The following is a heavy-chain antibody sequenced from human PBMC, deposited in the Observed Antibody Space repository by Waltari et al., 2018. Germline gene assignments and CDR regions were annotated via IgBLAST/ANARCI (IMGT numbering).Heavy chain of an antibody. J-gene: IGHJ4*02. V-gene: IGHV1-69*08. CDR3: ARDRRDGYLGY. CDR1: GGPFSSYA. CDR2: SSASFGTA. Sequence: QVQLVQSGAEVKKPGSSVKVSCKASGGPFSSYAISWVRQAPGQGLEWMGRSSASFGTAKYAQRFQGRVTSTAEKSTSTAYMELSSLRSEDTAVYYCARDRRDGYLGYWGQGTLVTVSS.